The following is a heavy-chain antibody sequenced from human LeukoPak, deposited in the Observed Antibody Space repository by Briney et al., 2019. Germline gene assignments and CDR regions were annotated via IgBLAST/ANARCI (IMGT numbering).Heavy chain of an antibody. D-gene: IGHD4-17*01. V-gene: IGHV4-34*01. CDR2: INHSGST. Sequence: KSSETLSLTCAVYGGSFSGYYWSWIRQPPGKGLEWIGEINHSGSTNYNTSLKSRVTLSVDTSKNQFSLKLSSVTAADTAVYYCARGTVDYGDYDFDYWGQGTLVTVSS. CDR1: GGSFSGYY. CDR3: ARGTVDYGDYDFDY. J-gene: IGHJ4*02.